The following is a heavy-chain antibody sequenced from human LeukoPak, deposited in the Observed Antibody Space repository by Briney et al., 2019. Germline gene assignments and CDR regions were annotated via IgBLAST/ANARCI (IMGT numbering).Heavy chain of an antibody. CDR3: ARGGGGWYSDY. V-gene: IGHV4-34*01. D-gene: IGHD6-19*01. CDR1: GGSFSGYY. CDR2: INHRGRT. J-gene: IGHJ4*02. Sequence: SETLSLTCAVYGGSFSGYYWSWIRQPPGKGLEWIGEINHRGRTNYNPSLKSRVTISVDTSKNQFSLKLSSVTAADTAVYYCARGGGGWYSDYWGQGTLVTVSS.